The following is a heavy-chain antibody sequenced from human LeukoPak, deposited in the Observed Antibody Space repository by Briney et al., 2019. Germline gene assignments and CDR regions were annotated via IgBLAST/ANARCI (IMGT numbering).Heavy chain of an antibody. J-gene: IGHJ4*02. D-gene: IGHD3-16*01. CDR3: ATVTGGDY. Sequence: SETLSLTCTVSGGSINSYYWSWIRQPPGKGLEWIGYIYYSGSTNYNPSLKSRVTISVDTSKNQFSLKLSSVTAADTAVYYCATVTGGDYWGQGTLVTVSS. CDR1: GGSINSYY. V-gene: IGHV4-59*08. CDR2: IYYSGST.